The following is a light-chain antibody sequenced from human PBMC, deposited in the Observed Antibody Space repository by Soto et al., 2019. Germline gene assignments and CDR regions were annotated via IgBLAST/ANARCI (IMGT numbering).Light chain of an antibody. CDR1: QSVSSN. J-gene: IGKJ4*01. V-gene: IGKV3-15*01. CDR3: QQYHNWPPLT. CDR2: GAS. Sequence: EIVMTQSPATLSVSPGERVTLSCRASQSVSSNSAWYQQKPGQAPRLLIYGASTRVPGIPARFSGSGSGTEFTLTISSLQSEDFALYYCQQYHNWPPLTFGGGTKVDIK.